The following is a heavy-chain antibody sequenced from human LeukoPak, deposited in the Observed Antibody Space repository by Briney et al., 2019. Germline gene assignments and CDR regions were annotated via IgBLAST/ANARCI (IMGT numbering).Heavy chain of an antibody. J-gene: IGHJ5*02. CDR1: GFTFSSDV. CDR2: ILSDASST. D-gene: IGHD2-2*01. CDR3: ARVRITRANWFDP. Sequence: PAGSLRLSCAASGFTFSSDVMSWVRKAKRKGLEWVSRILSDASSTSYADSVKGRFTISRDIAKNTLYLQMNSLRAEDTAVYYCARVRITRANWFDPWGQGTLVTVSS. V-gene: IGHV3-74*01.